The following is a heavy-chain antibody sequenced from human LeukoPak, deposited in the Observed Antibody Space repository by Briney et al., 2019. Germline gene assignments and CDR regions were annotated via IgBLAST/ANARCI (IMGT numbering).Heavy chain of an antibody. CDR2: INPSGGST. J-gene: IGHJ4*02. D-gene: IGHD2-15*01. CDR1: GYTFTGYY. Sequence: ASVKVSCKASGYTFTGYYMHWVRQAPGQGLEWMGIINPSGGSTSYAQKFQGRVTMTRDTSTSTVYMELSSLRSEDTAVHYCARRVGGVRPFDYWGQGTLVTVSS. CDR3: ARRVGGVRPFDY. V-gene: IGHV1-46*03.